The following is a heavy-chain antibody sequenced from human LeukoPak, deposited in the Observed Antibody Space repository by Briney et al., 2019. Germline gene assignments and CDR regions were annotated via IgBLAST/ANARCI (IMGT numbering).Heavy chain of an antibody. CDR1: GFTFSSYW. D-gene: IGHD2-15*01. J-gene: IGHJ4*02. CDR3: ARGWWFDY. V-gene: IGHV3-74*01. Sequence: PGGSLRLSCAASGFTFSSYWMEWVRQAPGKGLVWVSRIKSDGSSTSYADSVKGRFTIPRDNDKNTLYLQMNSLRAEDTAVYYCARGWWFDYWGQGTLVTVSS. CDR2: IKSDGSST.